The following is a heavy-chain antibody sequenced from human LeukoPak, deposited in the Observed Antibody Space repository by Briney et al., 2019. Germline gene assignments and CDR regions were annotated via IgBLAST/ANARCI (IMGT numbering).Heavy chain of an antibody. J-gene: IGHJ6*03. Sequence: GGSLRLSCAASGFTFSSYEMNWDRQAPGKGLEWVSYISSSGSTIYYADSVKGRFTISRDNAKNSLYLQMNSLRAEDTAVYYCARDPRHYYDSRGYFRYYNYYMDVWGKGTTVTVSS. CDR3: ARDPRHYYDSRGYFRYYNYYMDV. CDR1: GFTFSSYE. D-gene: IGHD3-22*01. CDR2: ISSSGSTI. V-gene: IGHV3-48*03.